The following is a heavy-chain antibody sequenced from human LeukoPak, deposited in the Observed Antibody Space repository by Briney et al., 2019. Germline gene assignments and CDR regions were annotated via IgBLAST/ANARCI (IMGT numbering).Heavy chain of an antibody. CDR3: ARDRGSGYDIDY. CDR2: IWYDGSNK. V-gene: IGHV3-33*01. CDR1: GFTFSIYG. J-gene: IGHJ4*02. D-gene: IGHD5-12*01. Sequence: GRSLRLSCAASGFTFSIYGMHWVRQAPGKGLEWVAVIWYDGSNKYYADSVKGRFTISRDNSKNTLYLQMNSLRAEDTAVYYCARDRGSGYDIDYWGQGTLVTVSS.